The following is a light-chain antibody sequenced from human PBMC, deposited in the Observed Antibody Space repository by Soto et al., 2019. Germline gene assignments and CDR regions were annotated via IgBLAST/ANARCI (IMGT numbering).Light chain of an antibody. CDR3: QQLGA. CDR2: GAS. CDR1: QSAYSSY. V-gene: IGKV3-20*01. J-gene: IGKJ1*01. Sequence: ELTQSPGTLSLSPGDRATLSCRSSQSAYSSYLSWYQQKPGQAPRLLIYGASSRATGIPDRFSGSGSGTDFTLTISRLEPEDFAVYYCQQLGAFGQGTKVDIK.